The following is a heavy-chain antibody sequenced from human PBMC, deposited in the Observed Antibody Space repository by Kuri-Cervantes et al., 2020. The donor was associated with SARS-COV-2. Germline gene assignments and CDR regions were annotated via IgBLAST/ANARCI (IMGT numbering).Heavy chain of an antibody. V-gene: IGHV3-64D*08. Sequence: GESLKISCSASGFIFRNYVMYWVRQAPGKGLEYVSSIRNYGGSPYYGDSVKGRFTISRDNSKNTLYLQMDSLRVEDTAVYYCVGDESSVVQRGFRGQGSLVTVSS. CDR1: GFIFRNYV. CDR3: VGDESSVVQRGF. J-gene: IGHJ4*02. CDR2: IRNYGGSP. D-gene: IGHD3-22*01.